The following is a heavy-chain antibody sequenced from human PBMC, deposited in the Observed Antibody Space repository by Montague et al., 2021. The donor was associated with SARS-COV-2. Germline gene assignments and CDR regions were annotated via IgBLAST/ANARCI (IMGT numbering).Heavy chain of an antibody. D-gene: IGHD2-2*01. V-gene: IGHV4-34*01. Sequence: SETLSLTCAVYGGSFSGYYWSWIRQPPGKGLEWIGEINHSGSTKYNPSLKSRVTISVDTSKNQFSLKLSSVTAADTAVYYCARVLQRVVPVVLGVGLYYYYYGMDVWGKGTTVTVSS. CDR3: ARVLQRVVPVVLGVGLYYYYYGMDV. CDR1: GGSFSGYY. J-gene: IGHJ6*04. CDR2: INHSGST.